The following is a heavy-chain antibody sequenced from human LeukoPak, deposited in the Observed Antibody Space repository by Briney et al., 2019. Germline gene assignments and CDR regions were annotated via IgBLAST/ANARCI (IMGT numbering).Heavy chain of an antibody. CDR1: GGSISSNY. J-gene: IGHJ6*03. CDR2: IYYSGST. Sequence: SETLSLTCSVSGGSISSNYWSWIRQPPGKGLEWIGYIYYSGSTYYNPSLKSRVTISVDTSKNQFSLKLSSVTAADTAVYYCARRTPKLYYYYMDVWGKGTTVTVSS. CDR3: ARRTPKLYYYYMDV. D-gene: IGHD1/OR15-1a*01. V-gene: IGHV4-59*06.